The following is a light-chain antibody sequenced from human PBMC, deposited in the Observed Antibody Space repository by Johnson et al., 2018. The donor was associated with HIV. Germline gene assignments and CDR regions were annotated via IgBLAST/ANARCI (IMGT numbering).Light chain of an antibody. J-gene: IGLJ1*01. V-gene: IGLV1-51*01. Sequence: QPVLTQPPSVSAAPGQRVTISCSGSSSNIGSNYVSWYQQVPGTAPKLLIYDNNKRPSGIPDRFSGSTSGTSATLDITGLQTGDEADYYCGTWDTSLSAYVFGTGTKVTVL. CDR2: DNN. CDR3: GTWDTSLSAYV. CDR1: SSNIGSNY.